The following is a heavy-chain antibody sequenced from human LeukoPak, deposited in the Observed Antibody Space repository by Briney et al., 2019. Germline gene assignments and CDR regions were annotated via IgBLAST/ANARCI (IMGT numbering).Heavy chain of an antibody. CDR2: ISYEGSTK. D-gene: IGHD1/OR15-1a*01. CDR3: ASPRLSGNNFDP. Sequence: PERSLRLSCAASGFTFSNYGMHGVRQAPGKGLEWVAVISYEGSTKFYTDSVRGRCTISRDNSKNVVYMQMNSLRAEDTAVYYCASPRLSGNNFDPWGQGTLVTVSS. J-gene: IGHJ5*02. CDR1: GFTFSNYG. V-gene: IGHV3-30*03.